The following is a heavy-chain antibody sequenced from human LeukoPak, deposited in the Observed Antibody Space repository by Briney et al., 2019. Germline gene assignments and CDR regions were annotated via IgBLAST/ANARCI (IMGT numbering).Heavy chain of an antibody. CDR3: ARVVVVAAYNWFDP. D-gene: IGHD2-15*01. V-gene: IGHV4-59*01. J-gene: IGHJ5*02. CDR1: GGSISSYY. Sequence: SETLSLTCTVSGGSISSYYWSWIRQPPGKGLEWIGYIYYSGSTNYNPSLKSRVTISVDTSKNQFSLKLSSVTAADTAVYYCARVVVVAAYNWFDPWGQGTLVTVSS. CDR2: IYYSGST.